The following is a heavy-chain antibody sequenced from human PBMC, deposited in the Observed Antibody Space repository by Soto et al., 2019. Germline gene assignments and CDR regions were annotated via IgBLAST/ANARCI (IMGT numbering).Heavy chain of an antibody. CDR3: AHGRGWLSDY. CDR1: GFSLTSTAVG. V-gene: IGHV2-5*02. CDR2: IYWDDNN. Sequence: QITLKESGPTLVKPTQTLTLTCTFSGFSLTSTAVGVNWIRQPPGKALEWLALIYWDDNNQYNPSLKSRLTVTKDTSKNRVVLTMTNMDPVDTATYYCAHGRGWLSDYWGQGTLVTVSS. D-gene: IGHD6-19*01. J-gene: IGHJ4*02.